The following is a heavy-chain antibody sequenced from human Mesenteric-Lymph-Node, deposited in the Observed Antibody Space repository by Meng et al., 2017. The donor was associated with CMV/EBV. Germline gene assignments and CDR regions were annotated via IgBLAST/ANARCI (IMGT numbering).Heavy chain of an antibody. V-gene: IGHV3-74*01. Sequence: GESLKISCAASGFTFSTYWMHWVRQAPGKGLVWVSRIDSRGSSTDYADSVKGRFTISRDNAKNTLYLQMNSLRAEDTAVYYCARDPLGRRYFDYWGQGTLVTVSS. CDR2: IDSRGSST. CDR3: ARDPLGRRYFDY. D-gene: IGHD7-27*01. CDR1: GFTFSTYW. J-gene: IGHJ4*02.